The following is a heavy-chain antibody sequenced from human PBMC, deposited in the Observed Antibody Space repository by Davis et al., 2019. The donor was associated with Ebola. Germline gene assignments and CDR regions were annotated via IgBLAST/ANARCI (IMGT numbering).Heavy chain of an antibody. CDR3: TREGRSWFFDN. CDR1: GFTFSTYG. CDR2: ISGSSTYI. V-gene: IGHV3-21*01. D-gene: IGHD6-13*01. Sequence: GGSLRLSCAASGFTFSTYGMNWVRQAPGKGLEWVSSISGSSTYIYYADSVKGRFTISRDNAKNSLYLEMNSLRAEDTAVYYCTREGRSWFFDNWGQGALVAVSS. J-gene: IGHJ4*02.